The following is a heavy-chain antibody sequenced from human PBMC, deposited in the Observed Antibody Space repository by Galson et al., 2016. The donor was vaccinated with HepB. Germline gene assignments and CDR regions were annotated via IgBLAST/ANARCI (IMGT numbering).Heavy chain of an antibody. CDR2: ISWNSDSI. Sequence: SLRLSRAASGFTFDEYAMHWVRQAPGKGLEWVSGISWNSDSIGYADSVRGRFTISRDNAKNSLYLQMNSLRPEDTALYYCAKGSPGIAVPKPLTDWGQGTLVTVSS. V-gene: IGHV3-9*01. D-gene: IGHD6-19*01. CDR1: GFTFDEYA. CDR3: AKGSPGIAVPKPLTD. J-gene: IGHJ4*02.